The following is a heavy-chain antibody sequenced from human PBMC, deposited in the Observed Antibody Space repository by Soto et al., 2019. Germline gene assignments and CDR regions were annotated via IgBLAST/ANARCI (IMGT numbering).Heavy chain of an antibody. V-gene: IGHV3-7*01. CDR2: TKRDASET. J-gene: IGHJ3*02. CDR3: ARETLRDAIDI. Sequence: PGGSLRLSCEGTGFNFSSYWMHWVRQAPGKGLEWVANTKRDASETYYADSVKGRVSVSRDNAKNSLFLEMNSLRVDDTAVYYCARETLRDAIDIWGQGTMVTVSS. CDR1: GFNFSSYW.